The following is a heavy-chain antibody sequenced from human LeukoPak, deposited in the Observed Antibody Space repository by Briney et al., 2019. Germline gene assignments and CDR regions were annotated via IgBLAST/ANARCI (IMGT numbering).Heavy chain of an antibody. CDR2: IHYSGST. V-gene: IGHV4-59*08. CDR3: ARHATTYYYDSSGYYQVYFDY. J-gene: IGHJ4*02. D-gene: IGHD3-22*01. Sequence: PSETLSLTCTVSGGSISSYYWSWIRQPPGKGLEWIGYIHYSGSTNYNPSLKSRVTISVDTSKKQFSLKLSSVTAADTAVYYCARHATTYYYDSSGYYQVYFDYWGQGTPVIVSS. CDR1: GGSISSYY.